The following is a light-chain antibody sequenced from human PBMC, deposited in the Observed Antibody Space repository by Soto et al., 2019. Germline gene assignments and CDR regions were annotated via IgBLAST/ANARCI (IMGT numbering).Light chain of an antibody. V-gene: IGLV2-8*01. CDR3: TSYVGSDTGV. CDR2: EVS. Sequence: QSALTQPPYASGSPGQSVTISCTGTSSDVGAYKYVSWYQQYPGKAPKLMIYEVSKRPSGVPARFSGSKSGNTASLTVSGLQSEDEADYYCTSYVGSDTGVFGGGTKLTVL. J-gene: IGLJ3*02. CDR1: SSDVGAYKY.